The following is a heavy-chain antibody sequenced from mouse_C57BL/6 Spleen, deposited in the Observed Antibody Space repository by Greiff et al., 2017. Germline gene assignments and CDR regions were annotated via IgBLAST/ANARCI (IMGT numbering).Heavy chain of an antibody. J-gene: IGHJ4*01. CDR2: IRYDGSN. D-gene: IGHD1-1*01. CDR1: GYSITSGYY. CDR3: ARGITTVAEPDMDY. V-gene: IGHV3-6*01. Sequence: EVKLQESGPGLVKPPQSLSFTCSVTGYSITSGYYWNWIRQFPGNKLEWMGYIRYDGSNNYNPTLKNRISITRDTSKNQFFLKVNSVTTEDTATYYCARGITTVAEPDMDYWGQVTSVTVSS.